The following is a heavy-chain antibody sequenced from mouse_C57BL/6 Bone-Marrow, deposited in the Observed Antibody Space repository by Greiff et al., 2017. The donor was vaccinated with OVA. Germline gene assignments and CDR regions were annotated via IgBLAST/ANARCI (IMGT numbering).Heavy chain of an antibody. D-gene: IGHD1-1*01. CDR3: ARDPYYYGSSYVEGTWFAY. Sequence: VQLQQSGPGLVKPSQSLSLTCSVTGYSITSGYYWNWIRQFPGNKLEWMGYISYDGSNNYNPSLKNRISITRDTSKNQFFLKLNSVTTEDTATYYCARDPYYYGSSYVEGTWFAYWGQGTLVTVSA. CDR1: GYSITSGYY. CDR2: ISYDGSN. V-gene: IGHV3-6*01. J-gene: IGHJ3*01.